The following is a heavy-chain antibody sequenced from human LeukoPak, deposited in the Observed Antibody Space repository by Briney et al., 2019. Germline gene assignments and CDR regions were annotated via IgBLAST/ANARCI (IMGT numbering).Heavy chain of an antibody. CDR1: GDSINSGENY. V-gene: IGHV4-30-4*08. CDR3: ARGVYCSSTSCYPPGAFDI. J-gene: IGHJ3*02. CDR2: IYHSGTS. Sequence: PSESLSLTCTVSGDSINSGENYWSWIRQPPGKGLEWIGHIYHSGTSYYNPSLKSRVTISVDRSKNQFSLKLSSVTAADTAVYYCARGVYCSSTSCYPPGAFDIWGQGTMVTVSS. D-gene: IGHD2-2*01.